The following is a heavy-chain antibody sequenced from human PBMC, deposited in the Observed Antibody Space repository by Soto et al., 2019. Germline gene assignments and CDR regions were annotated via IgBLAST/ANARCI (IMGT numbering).Heavy chain of an antibody. D-gene: IGHD1-1*01. CDR3: AKDGRYYYGMDV. CDR2: ISYDGSNK. V-gene: IGHV3-30*18. J-gene: IGHJ6*02. Sequence: GSLRLSCAASGFTFSSYGMHWVRQAPGKGLEWVAVISYDGSNKYYADSVKGRFTISRDNSKNTLYLQMNSLRAEDTAVYYCAKDGRYYYGMDVWGQGTTVTVSS. CDR1: GFTFSSYG.